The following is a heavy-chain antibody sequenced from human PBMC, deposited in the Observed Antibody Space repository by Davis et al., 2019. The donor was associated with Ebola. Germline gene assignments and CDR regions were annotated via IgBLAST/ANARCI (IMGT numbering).Heavy chain of an antibody. CDR3: ATDVRVGIYWPDALDV. Sequence: GESLKISCSASGFIYSTYVMSWVRQAPGKGLEWVSSVSASGGNTYYADSVKGRFTISRDNSKNVLYLQINSLRAEDTAVYHCATDVRVGIYWPDALDVWGQGTPVIVS. CDR2: VSASGGNT. V-gene: IGHV3-23*01. J-gene: IGHJ6*02. D-gene: IGHD2-8*02. CDR1: GFIYSTYV.